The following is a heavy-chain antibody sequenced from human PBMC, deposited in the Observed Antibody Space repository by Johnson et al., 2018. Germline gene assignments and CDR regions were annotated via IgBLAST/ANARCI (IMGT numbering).Heavy chain of an antibody. D-gene: IGHD3-22*01. CDR1: GGSISGYY. CDR2: IYHSGST. V-gene: IGHV4-59*01. Sequence: QVQLQESGPGLVKPSETLSLTCTVSGGSISGYYWSWIRQPPGKRLEWLGYIYHSGSTKYNPSLNSRVTSSVDASKNQCSLQLNSVTAADTAVYYCARYVSSSGYVHHWGQGTLVTVSS. CDR3: ARYVSSSGYVHH. J-gene: IGHJ1*01.